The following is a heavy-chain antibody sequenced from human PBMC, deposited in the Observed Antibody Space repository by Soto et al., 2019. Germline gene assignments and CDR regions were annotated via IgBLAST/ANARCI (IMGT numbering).Heavy chain of an antibody. CDR3: ARVDPPYYDFWSGPGGVRPYYYYYMDV. Sequence: QVQLVQSGAEVKKPGASVKVSCKASGYTFTSYGISWVRQAPGQGLEWMGWSSAYNGNTNYAQKLQGRVTMTTDTSTSTAYMELRSLRSDDTAVYYCARVDPPYYDFWSGPGGVRPYYYYYMDVWGKGTTVTVSS. D-gene: IGHD3-3*01. CDR2: SSAYNGNT. CDR1: GYTFTSYG. J-gene: IGHJ6*03. V-gene: IGHV1-18*01.